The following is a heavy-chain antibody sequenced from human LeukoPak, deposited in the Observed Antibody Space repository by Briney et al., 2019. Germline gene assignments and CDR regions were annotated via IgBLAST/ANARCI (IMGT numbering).Heavy chain of an antibody. Sequence: PSETLSLTCTVSGGSISSSSYYWGWIRQPPGKGLEWIGSIYYSGSTYYNPSLKSRVTISVDTSKNQFSLRLSSVTAADTAVYYCARVLGCSGGSCYLGYYYYGMDVWGQGTTVTVSS. CDR2: IYYSGST. CDR3: ARVLGCSGGSCYLGYYYYGMDV. V-gene: IGHV4-39*07. CDR1: GGSISSSSYY. D-gene: IGHD2-15*01. J-gene: IGHJ6*02.